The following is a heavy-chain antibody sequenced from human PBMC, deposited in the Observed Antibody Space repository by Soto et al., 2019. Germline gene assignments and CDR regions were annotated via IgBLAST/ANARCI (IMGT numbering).Heavy chain of an antibody. Sequence: SETLSLTCAVYGGSFSGYYWSWIRQPPGKGLEWIGEINHSGSTNYNPSLKSRVTISVDTSKNQFSLKLSSVTAADTAVYYCGRGDGSSGYGFNFDYWGQGTLVTVSS. CDR2: INHSGST. CDR1: GGSFSGYY. J-gene: IGHJ4*02. D-gene: IGHD3-22*01. V-gene: IGHV4-34*01. CDR3: GRGDGSSGYGFNFDY.